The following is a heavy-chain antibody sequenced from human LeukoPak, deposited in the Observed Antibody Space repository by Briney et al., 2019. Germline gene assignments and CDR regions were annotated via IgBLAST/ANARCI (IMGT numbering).Heavy chain of an antibody. Sequence: KPSETLSLTCTVSGGYISSYYWSWLRQPPGKGLEWIGYIYYSGSTNYNPSLKSRVTISVDTSKNQFSLKLSSVTAADTAVYYCARDPGLKYSGSYYDYWGQGTLVTVSS. V-gene: IGHV4-59*01. CDR1: GGYISSYY. CDR2: IYYSGST. J-gene: IGHJ4*02. CDR3: ARDPGLKYSGSYYDY. D-gene: IGHD1-26*01.